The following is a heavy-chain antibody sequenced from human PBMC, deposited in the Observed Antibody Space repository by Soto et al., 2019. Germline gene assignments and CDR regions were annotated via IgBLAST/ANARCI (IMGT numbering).Heavy chain of an antibody. CDR1: GGTFSSYA. D-gene: IGHD6-19*01. CDR3: ARGVIAVAGTRLGYFDY. V-gene: IGHV1-69*01. Sequence: QVQLVQSGAEVKKPGSSVKVPCKASGGTFSSYAISWVRQSPGQGLEWMGGIIPIFGTVKYAQKLQGRVTITADDSTSTAYMELSSLRSEDAALYYCARGVIAVAGTRLGYFDYWGQGTLVTVSS. CDR2: IIPIFGTV. J-gene: IGHJ4*02.